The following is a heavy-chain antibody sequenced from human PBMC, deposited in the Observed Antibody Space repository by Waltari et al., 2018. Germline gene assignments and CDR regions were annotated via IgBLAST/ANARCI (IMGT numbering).Heavy chain of an antibody. CDR2: IWYDGSNK. CDR1: GFTFRSYG. V-gene: IGHV3-33*01. CDR3: ARDRHYYDSSGPFDY. D-gene: IGHD3-22*01. Sequence: QVQLVESGGGVVQPGRSLRLSCAASGFTFRSYGMHWVRQAPGKGLEWVAVIWYDGSNKYYADSVKGRFTISRDNSKNTLYLQMNSLRAEDTAVYYCARDRHYYDSSGPFDYWGQGTLVTVSS. J-gene: IGHJ4*02.